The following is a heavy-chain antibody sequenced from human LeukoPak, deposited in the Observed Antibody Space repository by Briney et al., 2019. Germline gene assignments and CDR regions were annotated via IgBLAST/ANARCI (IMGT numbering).Heavy chain of an antibody. CDR3: ARGEIDYYDSSGYRTAGGFDP. CDR2: INSDGSST. J-gene: IGHJ5*02. CDR1: VFTFSTYW. Sequence: GGSLRLSCAASVFTFSTYWMHWVRQAPGKGLVWVSRINSDGSSTIYADSVKGRFTISRDNAKNTLYLQVNSLRAEDTAVYYCARGEIDYYDSSGYRTAGGFDPWGQGTLVTVSS. D-gene: IGHD3-22*01. V-gene: IGHV3-74*01.